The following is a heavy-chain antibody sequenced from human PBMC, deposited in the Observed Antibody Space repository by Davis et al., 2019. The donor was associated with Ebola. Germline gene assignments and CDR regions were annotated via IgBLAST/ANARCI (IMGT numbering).Heavy chain of an antibody. V-gene: IGHV5-51*01. D-gene: IGHD2/OR15-2a*01. CDR3: ARQEALYGSIDN. J-gene: IGHJ4*02. Sequence: TVSCKGSGYSFNTYWIAWVRQMPGKGLEWMGIIYPRDSDIRYRPSFEGQVTISVDRSSSTAYLQWSSLKASDSAMYYCARQEALYGSIDNWGQGTLVTVSS. CDR2: IYPRDSDI. CDR1: GYSFNTYW.